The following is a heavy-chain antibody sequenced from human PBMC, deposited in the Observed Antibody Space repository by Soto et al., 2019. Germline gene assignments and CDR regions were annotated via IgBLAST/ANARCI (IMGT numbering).Heavy chain of an antibody. CDR2: ISAYNGNT. D-gene: IGHD3-16*01. CDR1: GYTFTSYG. J-gene: IGHJ4*02. Sequence: QVQLVQSGAEVKKPGASVKVSCKASGYTFTSYGISWVRQAPGQGLEWMGWISAYNGNTNYAQKLQGRVTVTRDTSTSTAYVELRSVRCDGTAVYYCARGAQGVFLHYWGQGTLVTVSS. V-gene: IGHV1-18*01. CDR3: ARGAQGVFLHY.